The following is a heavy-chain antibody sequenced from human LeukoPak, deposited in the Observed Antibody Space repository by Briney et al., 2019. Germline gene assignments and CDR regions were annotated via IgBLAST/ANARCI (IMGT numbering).Heavy chain of an antibody. J-gene: IGHJ3*02. V-gene: IGHV1-18*01. D-gene: IGHD6-13*01. CDR3: ARPLTLGTFDI. Sequence: AASVKVSCKASGYTFTTYGITWLRQAPGQGLEWMGWISGYNGNTNYAQNLQGRVTMTTDTSTSTAYMELRSLRSDDTAVYYCARPLTLGTFDIWGQGTMVTVSS. CDR1: GYTFTTYG. CDR2: ISGYNGNT.